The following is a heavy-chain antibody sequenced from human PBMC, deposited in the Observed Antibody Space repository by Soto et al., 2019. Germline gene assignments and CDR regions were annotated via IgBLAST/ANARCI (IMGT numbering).Heavy chain of an antibody. CDR2: IYYSGST. V-gene: IGHV4-39*01. J-gene: IGHJ1*01. CDR3: ASLGYCSGGSCYPEYFQH. Sequence: QLQLQESGPGLVKPSETLSLTCTVSGGSISSSSYYWGWIRQPPGKGLEWIGSIYYSGSTYYNPYLKSRVTISVDTSKNQFSLKLSSVTAADTAVYYCASLGYCSGGSCYPEYFQHWGQGTLVTVSS. CDR1: GGSISSSSYY. D-gene: IGHD2-15*01.